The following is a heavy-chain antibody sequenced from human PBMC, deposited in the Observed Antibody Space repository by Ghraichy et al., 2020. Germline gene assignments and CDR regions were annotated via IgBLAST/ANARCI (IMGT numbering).Heavy chain of an antibody. D-gene: IGHD2-21*02. CDR1: GFPFRSYW. Sequence: GESLNISCAASGFPFRSYWMHWVRQVPGKGLVWVSRITTDGSSTSYADSVKGRFTFSRDNAKNTVYLQMNSLRAEDTAIYYCVSGGDSQSLGYWGRGALVVVSS. J-gene: IGHJ4*02. V-gene: IGHV3-74*01. CDR3: VSGGDSQSLGY. CDR2: ITTDGSST.